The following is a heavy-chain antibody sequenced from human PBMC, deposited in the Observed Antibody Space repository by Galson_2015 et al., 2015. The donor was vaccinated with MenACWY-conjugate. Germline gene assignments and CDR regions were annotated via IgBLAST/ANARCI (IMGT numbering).Heavy chain of an antibody. Sequence: SLRLSCAASGFTFSSCWMHWVRQAPGKGLLWVSRINNDGSDTSYADSVKGRFTISRDNAKNTLYLQMNSLRAEDTAVYYCARDNSAGPDLFDYWGQGTLVTVSS. D-gene: IGHD4-23*01. V-gene: IGHV3-74*01. CDR2: INNDGSDT. CDR1: GFTFSSCW. J-gene: IGHJ4*02. CDR3: ARDNSAGPDLFDY.